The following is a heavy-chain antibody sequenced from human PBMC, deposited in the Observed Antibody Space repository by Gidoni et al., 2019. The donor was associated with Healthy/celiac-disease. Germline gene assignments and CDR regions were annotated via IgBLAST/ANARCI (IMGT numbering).Heavy chain of an antibody. V-gene: IGHV1-46*01. CDR1: GYTFTSYY. D-gene: IGHD2-15*01. CDR2: INPSGGST. CDR3: ARDGLKDVVTYYYYMDV. Sequence: QVQLVQSGAEVKKPGASVKVSCKASGYTFTSYYMPWVRQAPGQGLEWMGIINPSGGSTSSAQKFQGRVTMTRDTSTSTVYMELSSLRSEDTAVYYCARDGLKDVVTYYYYMDVWGKGTTVTVSS. J-gene: IGHJ6*03.